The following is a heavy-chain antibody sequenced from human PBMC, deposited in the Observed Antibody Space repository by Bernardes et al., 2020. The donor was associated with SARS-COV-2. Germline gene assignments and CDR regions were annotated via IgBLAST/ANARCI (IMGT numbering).Heavy chain of an antibody. CDR2: INPNSGGT. J-gene: IGHJ3*02. Sequence: ASLKVSCKASGYTFTGYYMHWVRQAPGQGLEWMGWINPNSGGTNYAQKFQGWVTMTRDTSISTAYMELSRLRSDDTAVYYCARERGSGSRDAFDIWGQGTMVTVSS. D-gene: IGHD6-19*01. V-gene: IGHV1-2*04. CDR3: ARERGSGSRDAFDI. CDR1: GYTFTGYY.